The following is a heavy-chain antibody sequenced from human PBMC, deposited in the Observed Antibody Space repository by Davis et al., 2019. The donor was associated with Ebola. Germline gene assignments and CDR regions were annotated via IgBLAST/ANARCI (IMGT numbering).Heavy chain of an antibody. D-gene: IGHD3-10*01. V-gene: IGHV3-66*01. Sequence: GESLMTSCAASGFTVSSNYMSWVRQAPGKGLEWVSVISSGGSTYYADSVTGRFTISRDNSKNTLYLQMHSLRAEDTAVYYCAGYYGSGGMDVWGQGTTVIVSS. J-gene: IGHJ6*02. CDR2: ISSGGST. CDR3: AGYYGSGGMDV. CDR1: GFTVSSNY.